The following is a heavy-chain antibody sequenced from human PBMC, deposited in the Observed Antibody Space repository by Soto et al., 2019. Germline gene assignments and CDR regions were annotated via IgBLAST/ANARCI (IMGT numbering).Heavy chain of an antibody. J-gene: IGHJ4*02. CDR3: ARLLGSEDY. V-gene: IGHV4-39*01. CDR1: GGSISSSSYY. CDR2: IYYSGST. Sequence: SETLSLTCTVSGGSISSSSYYWGWIRQPPGKGLEWIGSIYYSGSTYYNPSLKSRVTISVDTSKNQFSLKLSSVTAADTAVYYCARLLGSEDYWGQGTLVTVSS. D-gene: IGHD1-26*01.